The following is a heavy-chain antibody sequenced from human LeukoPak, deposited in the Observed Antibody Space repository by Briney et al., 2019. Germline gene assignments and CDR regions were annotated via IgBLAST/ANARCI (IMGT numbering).Heavy chain of an antibody. V-gene: IGHV3-30*04. D-gene: IGHD3-9*01. J-gene: IGHJ4*01. CDR2: ISSDGNTQ. Sequence: GTSLRLSCVASGFTFTDYAFNWVRQTPGKGMEWVAIISSDGNTQSYADPLKGRFTISRDNFRDTVFLELTTLRPEDTGLYYCVRDLTSGARFDFWGPGTLVTVSS. CDR1: GFTFTDYA. CDR3: VRDLTSGARFDF.